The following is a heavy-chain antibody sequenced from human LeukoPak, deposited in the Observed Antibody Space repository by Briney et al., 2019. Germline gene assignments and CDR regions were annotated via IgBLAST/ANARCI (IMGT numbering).Heavy chain of an antibody. CDR2: FDPEDGET. V-gene: IGHV1-24*01. CDR1: GYTLTELS. J-gene: IGHJ6*03. CDR3: ATENWGEGNYYYMDV. D-gene: IGHD7-27*01. Sequence: ASVSVSFKVSGYTLTELSMHWVRQAPGKGLEWMGGFDPEDGETIYAQKFQGRVTMTEDTSTDTAYMELSSLRSEDTAVYYCATENWGEGNYYYMDVWGKGTPVTVSS.